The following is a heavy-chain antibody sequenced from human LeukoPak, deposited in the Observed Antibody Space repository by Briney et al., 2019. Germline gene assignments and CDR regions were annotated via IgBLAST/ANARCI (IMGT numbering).Heavy chain of an antibody. D-gene: IGHD6-6*01. V-gene: IGHV3-23*01. CDR3: ARADSSSSTFDL. CDR1: GFTFGSYA. Sequence: GGSLRLSCAASGFTFGSYAVYWVRQAPGKGLEWVSGIFGSGGSAHYADSVKGRFTVSRDNSKNTVYLLMDSLRADDTAVYYCARADSSSSTFDLWGQGTLVTVSS. J-gene: IGHJ4*02. CDR2: IFGSGGSA.